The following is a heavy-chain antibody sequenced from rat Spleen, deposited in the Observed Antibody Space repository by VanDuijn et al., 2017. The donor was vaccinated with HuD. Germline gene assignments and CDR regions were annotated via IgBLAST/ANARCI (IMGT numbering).Heavy chain of an antibody. J-gene: IGHJ2*01. D-gene: IGHD4-3*01. V-gene: IGHV2-30*01. CDR3: AREWGHNNSGYFDY. CDR1: GFSLSSYN. CDR2: IWTGGTT. Sequence: QVQLKESGPGLVQSSQTLSLTCTVSGFSLSSYNVHWVRQSIGKGLEWMGIIWTGGTTNYNSALRSRLSITRDTSKSQVFLKMNSLQTEDMATYYCAREWGHNNSGYFDYWGQGAMVTVSS.